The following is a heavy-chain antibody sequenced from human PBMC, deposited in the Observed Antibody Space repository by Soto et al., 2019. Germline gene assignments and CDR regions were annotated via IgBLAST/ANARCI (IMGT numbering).Heavy chain of an antibody. D-gene: IGHD4-4*01. CDR3: ARAGRERYSNYHYYYRMDV. V-gene: IGHV4-61*01. CDR2: IYYGGST. Sequence: SETLSLTCTVSGGSVSSGTHYWSWIRQPPGKGLEWIGYIYYGGSTKYNPSLKSRVTMSVDTSKNQVSLKMRAVTAADTAVYHCARAGRERYSNYHYYYRMDVWAQGTTVTVS. CDR1: GGSVSSGTHY. J-gene: IGHJ6*02.